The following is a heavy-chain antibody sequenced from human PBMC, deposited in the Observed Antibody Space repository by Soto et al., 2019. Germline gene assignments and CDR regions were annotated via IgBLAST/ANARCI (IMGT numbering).Heavy chain of an antibody. D-gene: IGHD3-10*02. J-gene: IGHJ4*02. Sequence: QVQVVESGGGVVPPGGSLRLSCVVSGFTFTSYSMHWVRHAPGTGLEWVSTFWYDASDKTYADSVEGRCTISRNHSRSTLLLQMVNMRADDTAIDYCVFGAWNEDFFDFWGQEILVTVSP. CDR3: VFGAWNEDFFDF. V-gene: IGHV3-33*01. CDR1: GFTFTSYS. CDR2: FWYDASDK.